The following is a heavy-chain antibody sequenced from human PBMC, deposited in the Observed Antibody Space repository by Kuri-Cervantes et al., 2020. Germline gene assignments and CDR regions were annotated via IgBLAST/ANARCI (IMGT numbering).Heavy chain of an antibody. J-gene: IGHJ4*02. V-gene: IGHV3-21*01. D-gene: IGHD3-3*02. CDR2: ISSTSSYI. CDR3: ARDPAFSAFDY. Sequence: GESLKISCAASGFTFSTYSMNWVRQAPGKGLEWVSSISSTSSYIYYTDSVKGRFTISRDNAKNSLYLQMNSLRAEDTAVYYCARDPAFSAFDYWGRGTQVTVSS. CDR1: GFTFSTYS.